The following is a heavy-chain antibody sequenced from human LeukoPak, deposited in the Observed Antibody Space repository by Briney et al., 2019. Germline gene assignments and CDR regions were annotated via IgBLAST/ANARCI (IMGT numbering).Heavy chain of an antibody. CDR3: SRGSAFDI. Sequence: SQTLSLTCGISGDSVPSNSASWNWIRQSPSRGLEWLERTYYRSKWYNDYAESVKSRIIINPDTSKNQFSLQLNSVTPEDTAVYYCSRGSAFDIWGHGTMVTVSS. CDR2: TYYRSKWYN. J-gene: IGHJ3*02. CDR1: GDSVPSNSAS. V-gene: IGHV6-1*01.